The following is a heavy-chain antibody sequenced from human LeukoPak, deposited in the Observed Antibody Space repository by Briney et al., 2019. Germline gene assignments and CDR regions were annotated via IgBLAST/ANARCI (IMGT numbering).Heavy chain of an antibody. J-gene: IGHJ4*02. CDR3: TRQAGTGDY. D-gene: IGHD3-10*01. CDR1: GFTFSNYW. CDR2: IKQDGSEK. Sequence: GGSLRLSCAVSGFTFSNYWMSWVRQSPGKGLEWVAYIKQDGSEKYYVDSVEGRITISRDNAKNSLYLQMNSLRVEDTAIYYCTRQAGTGDYWGQGTLVTVSS. V-gene: IGHV3-7*01.